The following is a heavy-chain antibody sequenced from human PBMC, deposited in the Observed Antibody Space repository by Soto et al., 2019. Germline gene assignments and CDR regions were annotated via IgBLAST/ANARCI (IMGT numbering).Heavy chain of an antibody. Sequence: QVQLVQSGAEVKKPGASVKVSCKASGYTFTSYGISWVRQAPGQGLEWMGWISAYNGHTNYAQKLLGRVTMTTDTSTSTAYMELRSLRSDDPAVYYCVGAAQPYYFDYWGQGTLVTVSS. CDR1: GYTFTSYG. CDR3: VGAAQPYYFDY. J-gene: IGHJ4*02. V-gene: IGHV1-18*01. CDR2: ISAYNGHT.